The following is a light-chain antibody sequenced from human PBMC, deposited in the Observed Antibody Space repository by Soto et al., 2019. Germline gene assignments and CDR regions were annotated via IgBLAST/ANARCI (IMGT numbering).Light chain of an antibody. V-gene: IGKV4-1*01. CDR1: QSLLRSSNNKNY. CDR2: WAS. CDR3: QQYYSTPLT. J-gene: IGKJ4*01. Sequence: DIGMTQSPDFLAVSLGERATINCKSSQSLLRSSNNKNYLAWYQQKPGQPPKLLIYWASTRESGGPDRFSGSGSGTDFTLTISSLQAEDVAVYYCQQYYSTPLTFGGGTKVDIK.